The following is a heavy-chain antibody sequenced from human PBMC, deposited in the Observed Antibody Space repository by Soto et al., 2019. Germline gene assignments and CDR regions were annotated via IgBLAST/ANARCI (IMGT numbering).Heavy chain of an antibody. V-gene: IGHV4-30-4*01. D-gene: IGHD2-2*01. CDR1: GGSISSVDYY. Sequence: SETLSLTCTVSGGSISSVDYYWSWIRQPPGKGLEWIGYIYYSGSTYYNPSLKSRVTISVDTSKSQFSLKLSSVTAADTAVYYCARSDIVLVPAAMEYYYYGMDVWGQGTTVTVSS. CDR2: IYYSGST. J-gene: IGHJ6*02. CDR3: ARSDIVLVPAAMEYYYYGMDV.